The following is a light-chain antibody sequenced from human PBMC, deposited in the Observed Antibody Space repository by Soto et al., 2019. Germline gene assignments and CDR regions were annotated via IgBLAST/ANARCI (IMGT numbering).Light chain of an antibody. Sequence: QSVLTQPASVSGSPGPSITISCTGTSSDVGGYNYFSWYQQHPGKAPKLMIYDVSNRPSGVSNRFSGSKSGNTASLTISGLQAEDEADYYCSSYTSSSTLVVFGGGTKLTVL. J-gene: IGLJ2*01. CDR1: SSDVGGYNY. CDR3: SSYTSSSTLVV. V-gene: IGLV2-14*01. CDR2: DVS.